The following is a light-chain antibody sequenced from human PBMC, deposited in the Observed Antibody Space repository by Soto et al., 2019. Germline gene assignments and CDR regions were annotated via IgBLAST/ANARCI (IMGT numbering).Light chain of an antibody. CDR1: HSISTY. Sequence: DIPLTQSPSSLSASVGDRVTITCRASHSISTYLNWYQQKPGKAPSLLIYTTSSLQSGVPSRFSGSGSETDFTLTIGGLQPADFAIYYCQQSYSSPYTFGLGTKVQIK. J-gene: IGKJ2*01. V-gene: IGKV1-39*01. CDR2: TTS. CDR3: QQSYSSPYT.